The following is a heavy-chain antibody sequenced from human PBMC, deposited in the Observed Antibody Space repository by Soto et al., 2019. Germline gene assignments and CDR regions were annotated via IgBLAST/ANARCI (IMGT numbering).Heavy chain of an antibody. J-gene: IGHJ4*02. Sequence: VQLVESGGGLVQPGGSLRLSCAASGFTFSSYAMHWVRQAPGKGLEWVAVISYDGSNKYYADSVKGRFTISRDNSKNTLYLQMNSLRAEDTAVYYCASGQQLVHSYFDYWGQGTLVTVSS. CDR3: ASGQQLVHSYFDY. CDR2: ISYDGSNK. V-gene: IGHV3-30-3*01. CDR1: GFTFSSYA. D-gene: IGHD6-13*01.